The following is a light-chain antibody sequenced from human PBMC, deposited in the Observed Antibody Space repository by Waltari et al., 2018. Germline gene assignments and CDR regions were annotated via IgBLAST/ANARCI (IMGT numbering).Light chain of an antibody. CDR1: SSDVGGYNY. Sequence: QSALTQPASVSGSPGQSITISCTGTSSDVGGYNYVSWYQHHPGKAPKLMIYEGSNRPSGVSTRFSGSKSGNTASLTISGLQAEDEGDYYCSSYAISRPWVFGGGTKLTVL. CDR2: EGS. CDR3: SSYAISRPWV. J-gene: IGLJ3*02. V-gene: IGLV2-14*01.